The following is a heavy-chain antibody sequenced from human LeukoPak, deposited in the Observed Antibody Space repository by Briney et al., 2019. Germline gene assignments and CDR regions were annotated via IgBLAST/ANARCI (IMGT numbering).Heavy chain of an antibody. V-gene: IGHV3-21*01. Sequence: PGGSLRLSCAASGFTFSSYSMNWVRPAPGKGLEWVSSISSSSSYIYYADSVKGRFTISRDNAKNSLYLQMNSLRAEDTAVYYCARIIAAAGPYYFDYWGQGTLVTVSS. CDR2: ISSSSSYI. D-gene: IGHD6-13*01. CDR3: ARIIAAAGPYYFDY. CDR1: GFTFSSYS. J-gene: IGHJ4*02.